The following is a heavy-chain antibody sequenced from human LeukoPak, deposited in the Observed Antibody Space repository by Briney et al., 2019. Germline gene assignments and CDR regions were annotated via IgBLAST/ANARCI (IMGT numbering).Heavy chain of an antibody. V-gene: IGHV1-2*02. Sequence: ASVRVSCKASGFTFTGHYMHWVRQAPGQGLEWMGWINPKSGDTTYSQNFQGRVTMTRATTISTTYVELNSLTSDDTAVYYCAREAVGGPDSPFDFWGQGSLVTVSS. CDR2: INPKSGDT. D-gene: IGHD2-15*01. CDR3: AREAVGGPDSPFDF. CDR1: GFTFTGHY. J-gene: IGHJ4*02.